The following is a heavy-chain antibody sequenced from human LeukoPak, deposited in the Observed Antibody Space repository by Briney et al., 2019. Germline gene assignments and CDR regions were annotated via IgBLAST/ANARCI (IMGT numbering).Heavy chain of an antibody. CDR3: AKELDTMFFDY. V-gene: IGHV3-43*01. D-gene: IGHD3-10*02. CDR2: AGWAGGTT. J-gene: IGHJ4*02. CDR1: GFNFDRYT. Sequence: GGSLRLSCATSGFNFDRYTIHWVRQAPGKGLEWVSLAGWAGGTTFYSDSVRGRFTISRDSGRKSVYLHMNSLTTDDIAFYFCAKELDTMFFDYWGQGALVTVSS.